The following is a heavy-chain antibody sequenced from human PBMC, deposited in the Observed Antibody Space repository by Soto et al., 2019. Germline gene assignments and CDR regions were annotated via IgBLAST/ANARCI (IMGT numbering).Heavy chain of an antibody. V-gene: IGHV1-69*06. Sequence: QVQLEQSGSEVKKSGSSVKVFCKASGDSFSSHAITWVRQAPGHGLEWMGGIIPVFGTPSYAQRFQGRLTITADKSTNTSYMELRSLRSEDTAVYFCARGGALSTSWYWGDGLDSWGQGTQVTVSS. CDR2: IIPVFGTP. D-gene: IGHD2-2*01. J-gene: IGHJ4*02. CDR3: ARGGALSTSWYWGDGLDS. CDR1: GDSFSSHA.